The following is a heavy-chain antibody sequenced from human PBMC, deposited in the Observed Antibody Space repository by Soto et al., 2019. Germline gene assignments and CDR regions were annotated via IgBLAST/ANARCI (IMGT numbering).Heavy chain of an antibody. CDR2: INAGNGNT. D-gene: IGHD2-15*01. V-gene: IGHV1-3*01. CDR1: GYTFFTYA. Sequence: QVQLVQSGAEVKKPGASVKVSCKASGYTFFTYAMHWVRQAPGQRLEWMGWINAGNGNTKYSQKFQGRVTITRDTXASTAYMQLSRLRSEDTAVYYCARGPGGPDGPGDYWGQGTLVTVSS. CDR3: ARGPGGPDGPGDY. J-gene: IGHJ4*02.